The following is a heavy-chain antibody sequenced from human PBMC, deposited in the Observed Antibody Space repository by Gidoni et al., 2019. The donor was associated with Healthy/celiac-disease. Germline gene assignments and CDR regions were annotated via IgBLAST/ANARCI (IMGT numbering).Heavy chain of an antibody. D-gene: IGHD4-17*01. Sequence: QITLKESGPTLVKPTQTLTLTCTFSGLSLSTSGVGVGWIRQPPGKALEWLALIYWDDDQRYSPSLKSRLTITKYTYKNQVVLTMTNMDPVDTATYYCAHFDYGDYSLAFWGQGTLVTVSS. CDR3: AHFDYGDYSLAF. CDR1: GLSLSTSGVG. CDR2: IYWDDDQ. V-gene: IGHV2-5*02. J-gene: IGHJ4*02.